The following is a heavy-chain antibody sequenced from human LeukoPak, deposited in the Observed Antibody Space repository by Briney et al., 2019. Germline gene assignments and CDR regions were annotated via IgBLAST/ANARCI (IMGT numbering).Heavy chain of an antibody. CDR2: IYYSGST. D-gene: IGHD3-3*01. CDR3: ARHGYRDYDFWSGYYGFYYYMDV. CDR1: GGSISSSSYY. Sequence: SETLSLTCTVSGGSISSSSYYWGWIRQPPGKGLEWIGSIYYSGSTYYNPSLKSRFIISVNTSKNQFSLKLSSVTAADTAVYYCARHGYRDYDFWSGYYGFYYYMDVWGKGTTVTVSS. V-gene: IGHV4-39*01. J-gene: IGHJ6*03.